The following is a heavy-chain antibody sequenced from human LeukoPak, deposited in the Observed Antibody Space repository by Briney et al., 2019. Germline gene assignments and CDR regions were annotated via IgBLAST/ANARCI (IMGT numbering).Heavy chain of an antibody. D-gene: IGHD2-15*01. J-gene: IGHJ4*02. Sequence: GGSLRLSCAASGFTFSDYYMSWIRQAPGKGLEWVSYISSVGTTVYYADSVKGRFTISRDNAKNSLYLQMNSLRAEDTAVYYCARDLNCSGGICYQTFDYWGQGTLVTVSS. CDR2: ISSVGTTV. CDR1: GFTFSDYY. V-gene: IGHV3-11*04. CDR3: ARDLNCSGGICYQTFDY.